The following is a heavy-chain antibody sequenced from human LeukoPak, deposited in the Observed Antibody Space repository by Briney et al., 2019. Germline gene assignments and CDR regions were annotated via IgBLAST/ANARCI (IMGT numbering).Heavy chain of an antibody. CDR2: IYHSGST. J-gene: IGHJ3*02. V-gene: IGHV4-39*07. Sequence: PSETLSLTCTVSGGSISNSGYYWGWIRQPPGKGLEWIGSIYHSGSTYYNPSLKSRVTISVDTSKNQFSLKLSSVTAADTAVYYCARDEGYGSGIDAFDIWGQGTMVTVSS. CDR3: ARDEGYGSGIDAFDI. D-gene: IGHD3-10*01. CDR1: GGSISNSGYY.